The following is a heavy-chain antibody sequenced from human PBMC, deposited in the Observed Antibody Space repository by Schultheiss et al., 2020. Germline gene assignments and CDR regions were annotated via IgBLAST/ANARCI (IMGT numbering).Heavy chain of an antibody. V-gene: IGHV3-30*03. CDR2: ILYDGINK. J-gene: IGHJ6*02. CDR3: ARDGGYSSGWYRTARYYYYGMDV. CDR1: GFIFSSYG. D-gene: IGHD6-19*01. Sequence: GGSLRLSCAASGFIFSSYGMHWVRQAPGKGLEWVAVILYDGINKYYAASVKGRFTISRDNSKDTLYLQMNSLRAEDTAVYYCARDGGYSSGWYRTARYYYYGMDVWGQGTTVTVSS.